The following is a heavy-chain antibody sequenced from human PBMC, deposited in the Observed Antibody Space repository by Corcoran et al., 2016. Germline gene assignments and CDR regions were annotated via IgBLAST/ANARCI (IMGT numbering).Heavy chain of an antibody. J-gene: IGHJ4*02. CDR2: IYTNNNRT. V-gene: IGHV3-53*01. CDR3: ARSRDDYSAY. CDR1: AFSVNTNY. Sequence: EVQVVESGGGLIQPGGSLRLSCASSAFSVNTNYMSWVRQAPGKGLEWVSVIYTNNNRTYYADSVKGRFTVSRDSSKNTLYLQMNSRRADDTAVYYCARSRDDYSAYWGQGTLVTVAS. D-gene: IGHD6-13*01.